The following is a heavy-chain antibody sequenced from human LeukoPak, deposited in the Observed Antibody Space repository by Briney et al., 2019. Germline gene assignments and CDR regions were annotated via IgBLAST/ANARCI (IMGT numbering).Heavy chain of an antibody. CDR3: ARRTSNPVGAIDY. Sequence: PSETLSLTCTVSGGSISISNYYWGWSRQPPGRGLEWIGSISYSGTYYNPSLKSRLTISVDTSKNHFSLNLRSVTAADTAVYYCARRTSNPVGAIDYWGQGTLVTVSS. V-gene: IGHV4-39*01. CDR1: GGSISISNYY. J-gene: IGHJ4*02. CDR2: ISYSGT. D-gene: IGHD1-26*01.